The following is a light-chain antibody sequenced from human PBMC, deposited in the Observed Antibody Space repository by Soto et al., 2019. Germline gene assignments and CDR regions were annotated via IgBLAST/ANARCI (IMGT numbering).Light chain of an antibody. CDR3: QQYGSSPFT. Sequence: EIVLTQSPGTLSLSPGERATLSCRASQSVSSNYLTWYQQKPGQAPRLLIYGASSRATGIPDRFNGSGSGTDFTLTISRLEPDDFAVYYCQQYGSSPFTFGPGTKVDIK. V-gene: IGKV3-20*01. J-gene: IGKJ3*01. CDR1: QSVSSNY. CDR2: GAS.